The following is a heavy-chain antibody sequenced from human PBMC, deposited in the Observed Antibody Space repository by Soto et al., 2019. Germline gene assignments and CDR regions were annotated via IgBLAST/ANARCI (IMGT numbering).Heavy chain of an antibody. Sequence: SETLSLTCTVSGGSISRYYWSWSRQPPGKGLEWIGYIYYSGSTNYNPSLKSRVTISVDTSKNQFSLKLSSVTAADTAVYYCARAARYSSSLNWFDPWGQGTLVTVSS. CDR3: ARAARYSSSLNWFDP. D-gene: IGHD6-13*01. V-gene: IGHV4-59*08. CDR1: GGSISRYY. J-gene: IGHJ5*02. CDR2: IYYSGST.